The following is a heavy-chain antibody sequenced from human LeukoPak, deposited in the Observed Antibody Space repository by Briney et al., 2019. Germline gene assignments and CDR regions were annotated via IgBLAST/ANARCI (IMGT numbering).Heavy chain of an antibody. CDR3: ARDYDSSGYYDY. CDR1: GGSISSSSYY. D-gene: IGHD3-22*01. Sequence: PSETLSLTCTVSGGSISSSSYYWGWIRQPPGKGLVWSGSLYYSGSTYYNPSLKSRVTISVDTSKNQFSLKLSSVTAADTAVYYCARDYDSSGYYDYWGQGTLVTVSS. V-gene: IGHV4-39*01. CDR2: LYYSGST. J-gene: IGHJ4*02.